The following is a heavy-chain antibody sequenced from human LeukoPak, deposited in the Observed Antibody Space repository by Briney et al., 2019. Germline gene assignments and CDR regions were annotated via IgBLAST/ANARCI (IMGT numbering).Heavy chain of an antibody. V-gene: IGHV3-11*01. D-gene: IGHD5-24*01. CDR3: AREYAGDGYNNWFDP. CDR2: ISSSGSTI. Sequence: GGSLRLSCAASGFTFSDYYMSWIRQAPGRGLEWVSYISSSGSTIYYADSVKGRFTISRDNAKNSLYLQMNSLRAEDTAVYYCAREYAGDGYNNWFDPWGLGTLVTVSS. J-gene: IGHJ5*02. CDR1: GFTFSDYY.